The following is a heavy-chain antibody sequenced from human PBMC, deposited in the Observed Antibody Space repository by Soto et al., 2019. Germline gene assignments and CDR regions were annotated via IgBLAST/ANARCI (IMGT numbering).Heavy chain of an antibody. CDR3: VKEIFRAYYDSRTFDV. CDR2: ISRDGYNQ. CDR1: GFPFSSYA. V-gene: IGHV3-64D*06. D-gene: IGHD3-22*01. J-gene: IGHJ4*02. Sequence: GGSLRLSCSASGFPFSSYAMHWVRQAPGPGLEYLSSISRDGYNQYYADSVKGRFTISRDNSKNMLYLQMSSLRADDTAVYYCVKEIFRAYYDSRTFDVWGQGA.